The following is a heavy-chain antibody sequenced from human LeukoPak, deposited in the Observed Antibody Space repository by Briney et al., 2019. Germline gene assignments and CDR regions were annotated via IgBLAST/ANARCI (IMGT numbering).Heavy chain of an antibody. CDR2: IVPIFGTA. CDR1: GGTFSSYA. V-gene: IGHV1-69*05. J-gene: IGHJ5*02. CDR3: ARYSSSSAGWFDP. D-gene: IGHD6-6*01. Sequence: SVKVSCKASGGTFSSYAISWVRQAPGQGLEWMGGIVPIFGTANYAQKFQGRVTITTDESTSTAYMELSSLRSEDTAVYYCARYSSSSAGWFDPWGQGTLVTVSS.